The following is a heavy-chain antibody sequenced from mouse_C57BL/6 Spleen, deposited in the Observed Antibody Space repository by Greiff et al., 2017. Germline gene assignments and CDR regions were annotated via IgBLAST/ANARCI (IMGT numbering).Heavy chain of an antibody. CDR1: GYTFTDYE. V-gene: IGHV1-15*01. CDR3: TSLGERDGTDDY. CDR2: IDPETGGT. J-gene: IGHJ2*01. Sequence: QVQLKESGAELVRPGASVTLSCKASGYTFTDYEMHWVKQTPVHGLEWIGAIDPETGGTAYNQKFKGKAILTADKSSSTAYMELRSLTSEDSAVYYCTSLGERDGTDDYWGQGTTLTVSS. D-gene: IGHD2-10*02.